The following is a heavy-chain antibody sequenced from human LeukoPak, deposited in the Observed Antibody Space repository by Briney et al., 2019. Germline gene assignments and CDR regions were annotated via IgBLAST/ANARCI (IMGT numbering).Heavy chain of an antibody. CDR1: GFTFSNYG. Sequence: GGSLRLSCAASGFTFSNYGMHWVRQAPGKGLEWVSLISGSGVSTYYADSVQGRFTISRDNSKNTLYLQMNSLRAEDTAVYYCAKDSLAVAGMHYYYGMDVWGQGTTVTVSS. CDR2: ISGSGVST. CDR3: AKDSLAVAGMHYYYGMDV. J-gene: IGHJ6*02. V-gene: IGHV3-23*01. D-gene: IGHD6-19*01.